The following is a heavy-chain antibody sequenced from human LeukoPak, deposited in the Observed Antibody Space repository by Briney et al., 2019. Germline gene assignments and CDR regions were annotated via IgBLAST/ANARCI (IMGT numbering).Heavy chain of an antibody. CDR2: INPNSGGT. D-gene: IGHD3-22*01. CDR1: GYTFTGYY. J-gene: IGHJ4*02. CDR3: ARDRNYYDSSGYYSLDY. Sequence: GASVKVSCKASGYTFTGYYMHWVRQAPGQGLEWMGWINPNSGGTNYAQKFQGGVTMTRDTSISTAYVELSRLRSDDTAVYYCARDRNYYDSSGYYSLDYWGQGTLVTVSS. V-gene: IGHV1-2*02.